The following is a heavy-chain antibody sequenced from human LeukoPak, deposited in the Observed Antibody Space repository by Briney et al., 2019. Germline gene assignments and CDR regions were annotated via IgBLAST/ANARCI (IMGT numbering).Heavy chain of an antibody. CDR1: GYSFNSYG. V-gene: IGHV1-18*01. J-gene: IGHJ4*02. D-gene: IGHD6-13*01. CDR3: ARGLYSSSWYFDY. Sequence: ASVKVSCKASGYSFNSYGISWVRQAPGQGLEWMGWISAYDGDTNYAQSLQGRVTMTTGTSTTTAYMELTGLRSDDTAVYYCARGLYSSSWYFDYWGQGTLVTVSS. CDR2: ISAYDGDT.